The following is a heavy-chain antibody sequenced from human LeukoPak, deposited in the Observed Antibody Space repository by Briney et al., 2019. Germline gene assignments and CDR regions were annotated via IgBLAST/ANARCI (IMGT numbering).Heavy chain of an antibody. CDR3: AREVAEEYSSSPGWFDP. J-gene: IGHJ5*02. D-gene: IGHD6-6*01. V-gene: IGHV4-59*01. Sequence: PSETLSFTCTVSGGSISSYYWSWIRQPPGKGLEWIGYIYYSGSTDYNPSLKSRVTISVDTSKNQFSLKLSSVTAADTAVYYCAREVAEEYSSSPGWFDPWGQGTLVTVSS. CDR1: GGSISSYY. CDR2: IYYSGST.